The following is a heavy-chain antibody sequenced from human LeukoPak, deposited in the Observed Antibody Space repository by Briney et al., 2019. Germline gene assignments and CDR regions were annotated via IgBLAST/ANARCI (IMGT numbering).Heavy chain of an antibody. J-gene: IGHJ4*02. D-gene: IGHD6-19*01. CDR3: ASGGEGIGVAATCAY. Sequence: KPGASVKVSCKASGYTFTSYNINWVRQATGQGLEWMGWMNSNNANTGFAQKFQGRVTMTRNTSISTAYMELSSLTSEDTAVYYCASGGEGIGVAATCAYWGQGTSVTVSS. CDR2: MNSNNANT. CDR1: GYTFTSYN. V-gene: IGHV1-8*01.